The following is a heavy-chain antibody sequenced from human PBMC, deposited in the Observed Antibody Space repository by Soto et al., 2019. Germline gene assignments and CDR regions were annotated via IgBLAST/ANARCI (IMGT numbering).Heavy chain of an antibody. D-gene: IGHD2-21*01. CDR3: AALPPRVVVTPLPVPA. CDR2: IYHSGSP. J-gene: IGHJ5*02. CDR1: GGSVSSTNW. V-gene: IGHV4-4*02. Sequence: QVQLRQSGPGLVKTSGTLSLTCAVSGGSVSSTNWWTWVRQPPGKRLEWIGEIYHSGSPTYSPSLMCLASTSVYKSDYQCSLRLRSVTAPYSAVYYCAALPPRVVVTPLPVPAWGQGIQVTVPS.